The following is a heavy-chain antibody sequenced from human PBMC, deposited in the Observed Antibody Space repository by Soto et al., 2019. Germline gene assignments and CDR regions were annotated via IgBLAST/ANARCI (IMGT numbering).Heavy chain of an antibody. V-gene: IGHV3-23*01. D-gene: IGHD6-13*01. Sequence: GGSLRLSCTASGFTFSSYAMSWVRQAPGKGLEWVSAISGSGGSTYYADSVKGRFTISRDNSKNTLYLQMNSLRAEDTAVYYCCIAAAGTVEGYYGMDVWGQGTTVTVSS. CDR3: CIAAAGTVEGYYGMDV. J-gene: IGHJ6*02. CDR1: GFTFSSYA. CDR2: ISGSGGST.